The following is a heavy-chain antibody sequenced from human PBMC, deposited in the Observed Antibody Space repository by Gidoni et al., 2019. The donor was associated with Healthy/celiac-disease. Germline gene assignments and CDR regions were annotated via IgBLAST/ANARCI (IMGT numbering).Heavy chain of an antibody. CDR1: GFTFDDYA. CDR2: ISWNSGSI. Sequence: EVQLVESGGGLVQPGRSLRLSCAASGFTFDDYAMHWVRQAPGKGLEWVSGISWNSGSIGYADSVKGRFTISRDNAKNSLYLQMNSLRAEDTALYYCAKAGGSDGLSEFDYWGQGTLVTVSS. V-gene: IGHV3-9*01. CDR3: AKAGGSDGLSEFDY. J-gene: IGHJ4*02.